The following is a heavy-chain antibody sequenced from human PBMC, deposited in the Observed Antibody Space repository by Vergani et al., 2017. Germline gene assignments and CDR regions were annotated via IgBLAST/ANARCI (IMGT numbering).Heavy chain of an antibody. Sequence: QVQLQQWGAGLLKPSETLSLTCAVYGGSFSGYYWSWIRQHPGKGLEWIGYIYYSGSTYYNPSLKSRVTISVDTSKNQFSLKLSSVTAADTAVYYCAREGGIPGLTNWGQGTLVTVSS. D-gene: IGHD3-16*01. CDR2: IYYSGST. CDR1: GGSFSGYY. J-gene: IGHJ4*02. V-gene: IGHV4-34*01. CDR3: AREGGIPGLTN.